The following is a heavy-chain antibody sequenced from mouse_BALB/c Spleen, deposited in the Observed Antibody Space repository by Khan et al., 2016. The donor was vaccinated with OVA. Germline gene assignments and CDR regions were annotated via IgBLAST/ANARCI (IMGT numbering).Heavy chain of an antibody. Sequence: VQLKQSGAELVKPGASVKLSCTAAGFNIKDTYMHWVKQRPEQGLEWIGRIDPANGNTKYDPKFQGKATITADTSSNTAYMQLSSLTSEDTAGYYCAKMNAWGQGTTLTVSS. J-gene: IGHJ2*01. V-gene: IGHV14-3*02. CDR3: AKMNA. CDR1: GFNIKDTY. CDR2: IDPANGNT.